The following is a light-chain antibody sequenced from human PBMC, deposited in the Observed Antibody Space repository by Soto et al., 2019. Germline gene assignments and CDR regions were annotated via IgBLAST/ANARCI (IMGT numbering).Light chain of an antibody. CDR3: SSYTGSSTHV. V-gene: IGLV2-14*01. CDR2: EVS. J-gene: IGLJ1*01. Sequence: QSVLTQPASVSGSPGQSITISCTGTSSDVGGYDYVSWYQQHPGKAPKLMIYEVSYRPSGVSNRFSGSKSGNTASLTISGLQAEDEADYYCSSYTGSSTHVFGTGTKVTVL. CDR1: SSDVGGYDY.